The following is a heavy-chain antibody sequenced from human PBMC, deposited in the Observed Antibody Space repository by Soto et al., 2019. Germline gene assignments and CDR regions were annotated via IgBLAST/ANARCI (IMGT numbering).Heavy chain of an antibody. CDR2: INHSGRT. D-gene: IGHD6-19*01. CDR3: ARGPRRPIAVAGKDDVYYFDY. Sequence: SETLSLTCAVYGGSFSGYYWSWIRQPPGKGLEWIGEINHSGRTNYNPSLKSRVTISVDTSKNQFSLKLSSVTAADTAVYYCARGPRRPIAVAGKDDVYYFDYWGQGTLVTVSS. CDR1: GGSFSGYY. V-gene: IGHV4-34*01. J-gene: IGHJ4*02.